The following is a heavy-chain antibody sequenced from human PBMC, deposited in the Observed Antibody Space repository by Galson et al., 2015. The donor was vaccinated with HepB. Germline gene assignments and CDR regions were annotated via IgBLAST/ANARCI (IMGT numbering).Heavy chain of an antibody. D-gene: IGHD3-16*01. Sequence: SVKVSCKVSGYTLTELSMHWVRQAPGKGLEWMGGFDPEDGETIYAQKFQGRVTMTEDTSTDTAYMELSSLRSEDTAVYYCATRFGGTYYLDYWGQGTLVTVSS. J-gene: IGHJ4*02. CDR3: ATRFGGTYYLDY. CDR2: FDPEDGET. CDR1: GYTLTELS. V-gene: IGHV1-24*01.